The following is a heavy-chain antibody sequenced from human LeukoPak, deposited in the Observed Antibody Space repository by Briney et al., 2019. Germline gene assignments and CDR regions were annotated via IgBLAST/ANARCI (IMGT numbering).Heavy chain of an antibody. D-gene: IGHD3-16*01. V-gene: IGHV3-53*01. CDR3: AKGYDYVWGSYPLN. J-gene: IGHJ4*02. Sequence: PGRSLRLSCAASGFTVSSNYMSWVRQAPGKGLEWVSVIYSGGSTYYADSVKGRFTISRDNAKNSLYLQMNSLRAEDTAVYYCAKGYDYVWGSYPLNWGQGTLVTVSS. CDR1: GFTVSSNY. CDR2: IYSGGST.